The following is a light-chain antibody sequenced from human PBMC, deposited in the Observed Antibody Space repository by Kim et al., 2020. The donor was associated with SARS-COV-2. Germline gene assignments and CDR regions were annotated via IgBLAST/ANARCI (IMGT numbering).Light chain of an antibody. CDR1: QSVLSSSNNKSY. CDR2: WAS. V-gene: IGKV4-1*01. Sequence: PTINCKSSQSVLSSSNNKSYLACYQHKPGQPPKLLIYWASTRESGVPDRFSGSGSGTDFTLTISSLQAEDVAVYYCQQYYSTPPTFGQGTKVEIK. J-gene: IGKJ1*01. CDR3: QQYYSTPPT.